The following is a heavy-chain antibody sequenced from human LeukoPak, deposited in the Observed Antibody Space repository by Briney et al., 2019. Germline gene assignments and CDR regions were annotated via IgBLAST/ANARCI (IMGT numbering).Heavy chain of an antibody. D-gene: IGHD3-22*01. J-gene: IGHJ5*02. CDR3: ARGGFRHFDP. CDR1: GFAFNSQT. Sequence: GGSLRLSCAASGFAFNSQTMSWVRQAPGKVLEWVASIKEDEIEIHYVDSVKGRFTISRDNAKDSLYLQMNSLRVEDTAVYYCARGGFRHFDPWGQGTLVTVSS. CDR2: IKEDEIEI. V-gene: IGHV3-7*01.